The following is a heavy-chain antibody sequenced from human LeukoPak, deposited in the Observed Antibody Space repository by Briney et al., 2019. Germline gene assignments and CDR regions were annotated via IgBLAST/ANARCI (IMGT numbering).Heavy chain of an antibody. CDR2: INHRGST. CDR1: GGSFSGYY. D-gene: IGHD1-26*01. CDR3: ARGVVGATFCFDY. V-gene: IGHV4-34*01. Sequence: SETVSLTCAVYGGSFSGYYWSWIRQPPGKGLEWIGEINHRGSTNYNPSLKSRVTISVDTSKNQFSLKLSSVTAADTAVYYCARGVVGATFCFDYWGQGTLVTVTS. J-gene: IGHJ4*02.